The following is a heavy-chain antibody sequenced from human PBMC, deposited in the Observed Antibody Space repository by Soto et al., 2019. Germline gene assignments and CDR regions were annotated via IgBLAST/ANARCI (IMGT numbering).Heavy chain of an antibody. Sequence: QVHLVESGGGVVQPGRSLRLSCAASEFTFSSYAMHWVRQAPGKGLEWVAIIWSDESTKFYADSVKGRFTISRDDSKNTLYLQMNSLRVEDTAGYYCASASVAPRVTIFAVAPGCLQHWGQGTLVTVSA. CDR1: EFTFSSYA. CDR2: IWSDESTK. CDR3: ASASVAPRVTIFAVAPGCLQH. J-gene: IGHJ1*01. V-gene: IGHV3-33*01. D-gene: IGHD3-3*01.